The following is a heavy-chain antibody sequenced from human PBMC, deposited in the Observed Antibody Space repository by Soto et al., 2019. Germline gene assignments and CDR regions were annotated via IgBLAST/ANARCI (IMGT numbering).Heavy chain of an antibody. V-gene: IGHV4-30-4*01. D-gene: IGHD3-10*01. CDR1: GGSISSGDYY. J-gene: IGHJ6*02. CDR3: AREMVRGRYGMDV. CDR2: IYYSGST. Sequence: KPSETLSLTCTVSGGSISSGDYYWSWIRQPPGKGLEWIGYIYYSGSTYYNPSLKSRVTISVDTSKNQFSLKLSSVTAADTAVYYCAREMVRGRYGMDVWGQGTTVTVSS.